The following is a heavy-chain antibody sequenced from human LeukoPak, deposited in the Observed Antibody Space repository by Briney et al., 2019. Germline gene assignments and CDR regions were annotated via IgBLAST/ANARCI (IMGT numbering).Heavy chain of an antibody. CDR3: ARGGIDWLGELDYFDY. Sequence: ASVKVSCKASGGTFSSYAISWVRQAPGQGLEWMGGIIPIFGTANYAQKFQGRVTITADESTSTAYMELSSLRSEDTAVYYCARGGIDWLGELDYFDYWGQGTLVTVSS. V-gene: IGHV1-69*13. J-gene: IGHJ4*02. CDR2: IIPIFGTA. CDR1: GGTFSSYA. D-gene: IGHD3-9*01.